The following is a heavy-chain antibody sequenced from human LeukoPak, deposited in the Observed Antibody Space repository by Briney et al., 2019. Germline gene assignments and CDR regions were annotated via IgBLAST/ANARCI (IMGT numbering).Heavy chain of an antibody. V-gene: IGHV3-48*03. CDR3: ASLRGSGSQYFDY. J-gene: IGHJ4*02. CDR1: GFTFSSYE. Sequence: GGSLRLSCAASGFTFSSYEMNWVRQAPGKGLEWISYISSSGLTIYCADSVKGRFTISRDNAKNSLYLQMNSLRAEDTAVYYCASLRGSGSQYFDYWGQGTLVTVSS. D-gene: IGHD3-10*01. CDR2: ISSSGLTI.